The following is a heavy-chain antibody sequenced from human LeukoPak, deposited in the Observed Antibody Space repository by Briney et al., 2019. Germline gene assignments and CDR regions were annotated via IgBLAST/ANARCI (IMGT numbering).Heavy chain of an antibody. Sequence: SQALSLTCTVSGGSISSGGYYWSWIRQPPGKGLEWIGHIYYSGTTSGSTNYNPSLKSRVTISVDTSKNQFSLQVRSVTAADTAVYYCARGSGRYYYYGVDVWGQGTTVTVSS. V-gene: IGHV4-61*08. CDR1: GGSISSGGYY. J-gene: IGHJ6*02. D-gene: IGHD7-27*01. CDR2: IYYSGTTSGST. CDR3: ARGSGRYYYYGVDV.